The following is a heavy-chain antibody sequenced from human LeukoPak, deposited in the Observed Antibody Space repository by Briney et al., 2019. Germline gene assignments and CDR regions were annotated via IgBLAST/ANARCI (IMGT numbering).Heavy chain of an antibody. CDR1: GGSISSSSYY. D-gene: IGHD2-2*01. J-gene: IGHJ6*03. CDR2: INHSGST. CDR3: AGLVVPAAPPLKYYYYYMDV. V-gene: IGHV4-39*07. Sequence: SSETLSLTCTVSGGSISSSSYYWGWIRQPPGKGLEWIGEINHSGSTNYNPSLKSRVTISVDTSKNQFSLKLSSVTAADTAVYYCAGLVVPAAPPLKYYYYYMDVWGKGTTVTVSS.